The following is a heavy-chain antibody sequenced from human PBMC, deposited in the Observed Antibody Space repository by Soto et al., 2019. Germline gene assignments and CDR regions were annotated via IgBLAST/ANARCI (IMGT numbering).Heavy chain of an antibody. V-gene: IGHV3-15*07. CDR2: IKSESDGGTT. CDR1: GFTFNDAW. D-gene: IGHD3-16*02. Sequence: GGSLRLSCAGSGFTFNDAWMNWARQAPGKGLEWVGRIKSESDGGTTAYAAPVKGRFTISRDDSKNTVYLQMNSLRTEDTALYYCMTDRQYRPAYWGQGTQVTVSS. CDR3: MTDRQYRPAY. J-gene: IGHJ4*02.